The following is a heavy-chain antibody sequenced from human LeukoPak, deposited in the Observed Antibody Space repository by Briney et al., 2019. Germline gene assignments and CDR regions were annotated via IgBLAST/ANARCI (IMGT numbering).Heavy chain of an antibody. V-gene: IGHV3-30*02. CDR3: AKNGGYCSSTSCYKRGEVFPPGGNDAFDI. Sequence: GGSLRLSCAASGFTFSSYGMHWVRQAPGKGLEWVAFIRYDGSNKYYADSVKGRFTISRDNSKNTLYLQMNSLRAEDTAVYYCAKNGGYCSSTSCYKRGEVFPPGGNDAFDIWGQGIMVTVSS. D-gene: IGHD2-2*02. J-gene: IGHJ3*02. CDR1: GFTFSSYG. CDR2: IRYDGSNK.